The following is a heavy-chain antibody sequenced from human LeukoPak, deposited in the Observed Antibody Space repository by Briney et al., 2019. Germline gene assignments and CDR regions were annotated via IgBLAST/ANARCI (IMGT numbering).Heavy chain of an antibody. V-gene: IGHV3-9*01. CDR3: AKDWGGSWYWYFDL. CDR1: GFTFDDYA. D-gene: IGHD6-13*01. CDR2: ISWNSGSI. J-gene: IGHJ2*01. Sequence: PGGSLRLSCAASGFTFDDYAMHWVRQAPGKGLEWVSGISWNSGSIGYADSVKGRFTISRDNAKNSLYLQMNSLRAEDTALYYCAKDWGGSWYWYFDLWGRGTLVTVSS.